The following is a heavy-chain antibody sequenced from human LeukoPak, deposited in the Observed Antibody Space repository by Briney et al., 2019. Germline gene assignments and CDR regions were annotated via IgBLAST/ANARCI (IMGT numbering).Heavy chain of an antibody. V-gene: IGHV3-48*03. D-gene: IGHD6-13*01. J-gene: IGHJ4*02. Sequence: GGSLRLSCAASGFTFSSYEMNWVRQAPGKGLEWVSYISSSGSTIYYADSVKGRFTISRDNAKSSLYLQMNSLRAEDTAVYYCARGYGIAAAGPNNDYWGQGTLVTVSS. CDR3: ARGYGIAAAGPNNDY. CDR2: ISSSGSTI. CDR1: GFTFSSYE.